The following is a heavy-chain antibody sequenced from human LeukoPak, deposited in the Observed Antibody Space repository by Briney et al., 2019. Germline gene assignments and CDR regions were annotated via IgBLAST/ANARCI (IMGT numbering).Heavy chain of an antibody. V-gene: IGHV3-23*01. Sequence: GGSLRLSCAASGFTYSSYAMSWVRQATGKGLEWVSAISGSGGSTYYADSVKGRFTISRDNSKNTLYLQMNSLRAEDTAVYYCAKVPRLSVVNFDYWGQGTLVTVSS. CDR1: GFTYSSYA. J-gene: IGHJ4*02. D-gene: IGHD4-23*01. CDR2: ISGSGGST. CDR3: AKVPRLSVVNFDY.